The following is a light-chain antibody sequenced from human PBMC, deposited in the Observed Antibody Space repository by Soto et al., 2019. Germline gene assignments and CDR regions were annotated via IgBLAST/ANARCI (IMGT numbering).Light chain of an antibody. CDR2: DAS. J-gene: IGKJ1*01. CDR3: QQYNSYSQGT. Sequence: DIQMTQSPSTLSASVGDRVIITCRTSQSISSWLAWYQQKPGKAPKLLIYDASILESGVPSRFSGSGSGTEFTLTISCLQPDDFATYYCQQYNSYSQGTFGQGTKVEIK. CDR1: QSISSW. V-gene: IGKV1-5*01.